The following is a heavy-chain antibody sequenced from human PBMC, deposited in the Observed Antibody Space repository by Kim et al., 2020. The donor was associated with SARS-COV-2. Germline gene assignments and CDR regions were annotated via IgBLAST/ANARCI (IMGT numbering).Heavy chain of an antibody. CDR3: ATSIDWLAHY. J-gene: IGHJ4*02. Sequence: GGSLRLSCVASGITFSKYSMNWVRLAPGEGLEWISYITGSSGTIYYADSVKGRFSISRDNAENSVYLQMNSLRDEDTAVYYCATSIDWLAHYWGQGTLVT. D-gene: IGHD3-9*01. CDR1: GITFSKYS. CDR2: ITGSSGTI. V-gene: IGHV3-48*02.